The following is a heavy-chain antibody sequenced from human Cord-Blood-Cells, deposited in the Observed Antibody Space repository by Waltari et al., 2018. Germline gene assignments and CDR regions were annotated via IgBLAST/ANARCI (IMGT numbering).Heavy chain of an antibody. D-gene: IGHD4-17*01. CDR2: IDWDDDK. J-gene: IGHJ4*02. Sequence: QVTLRESGPALVKPTQTLTLTCTSPGFSLSTSGMCVSWIRQPPGKALEWIALIDWDDDKYYSTSLKTRLTISKDTSKNQVVLTMTNMDPVDTATYYCARNYGGNSYFDYWGQGTLVTVSS. CDR3: ARNYGGNSYFDY. CDR1: GFSLSTSGMC. V-gene: IGHV2-70*01.